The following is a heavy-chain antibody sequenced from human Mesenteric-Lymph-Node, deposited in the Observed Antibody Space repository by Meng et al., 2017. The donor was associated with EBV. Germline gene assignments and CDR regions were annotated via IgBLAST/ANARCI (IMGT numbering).Heavy chain of an antibody. Sequence: VQLVGCGGGLVKPGGSLRLSCAASGFTFSDYYMSWIRQAPGKGPEWVSYMRSSGSTISYADSVKGRFTISRDNAQNSLYLQMNSLRAEDTAVYYCARDRSTGFDYWGQGTLVTVSS. CDR2: MRSSGSTI. V-gene: IGHV3-11*01. CDR1: GFTFSDYY. CDR3: ARDRSTGFDY. J-gene: IGHJ4*02. D-gene: IGHD4-17*01.